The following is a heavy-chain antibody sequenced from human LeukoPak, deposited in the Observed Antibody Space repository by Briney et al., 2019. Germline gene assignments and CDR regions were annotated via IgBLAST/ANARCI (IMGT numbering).Heavy chain of an antibody. D-gene: IGHD3-10*01. CDR3: ARGLGWGTLVRGVIIDY. Sequence: PGGSLRLSRAASGFTFSSYSMNWVRQAPGKGLEWVSSISSTSSYIYYADSVKGRFTISRDNAKNSLYLQMNSLRAEDTAVYYCARGLGWGTLVRGVIIDYWGQGTLVTVSS. CDR2: ISSTSSYI. CDR1: GFTFSSYS. J-gene: IGHJ4*02. V-gene: IGHV3-21*01.